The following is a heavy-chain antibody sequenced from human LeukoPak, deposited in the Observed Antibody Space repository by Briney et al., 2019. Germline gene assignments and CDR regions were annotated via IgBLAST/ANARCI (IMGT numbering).Heavy chain of an antibody. Sequence: GASVKVSCKASGYTFTGYYTHWVRQAPGQGLEWMGWINPNSGGTNYAQKFQGRVTMTRDTSVSTAYMELSRLRSDDTAVYYCARGLYYYDSSGYYPHGNDYWGQGTLVTVSS. V-gene: IGHV1-2*02. D-gene: IGHD3-22*01. CDR1: GYTFTGYY. CDR3: ARGLYYYDSSGYYPHGNDY. J-gene: IGHJ4*02. CDR2: INPNSGGT.